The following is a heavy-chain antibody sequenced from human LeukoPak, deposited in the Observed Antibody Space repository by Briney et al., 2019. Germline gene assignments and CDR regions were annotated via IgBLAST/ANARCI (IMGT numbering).Heavy chain of an antibody. CDR2: ISSSSSYI. CDR1: GFTFSSYS. Sequence: GGSLRLSCAASGFTFSSYSMNWVRQAPGKGLEWVSSISSSSSYIYYADSVKGRFTISGDNAKNSLYLQMNSLRAEDTAVYYCARDLDSSGYYEVDYWGQGTLVTVSS. CDR3: ARDLDSSGYYEVDY. J-gene: IGHJ4*02. D-gene: IGHD3-22*01. V-gene: IGHV3-21*01.